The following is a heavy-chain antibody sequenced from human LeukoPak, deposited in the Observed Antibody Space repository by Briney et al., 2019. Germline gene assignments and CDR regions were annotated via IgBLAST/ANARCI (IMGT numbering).Heavy chain of an antibody. CDR3: ARSSRTHYYDSD. CDR2: IYSGGST. J-gene: IGHJ4*02. V-gene: IGHV3-66*01. D-gene: IGHD3-22*01. CDR1: GFTVSSNY. Sequence: GGSLRLSCAASGFTVSSNYMSWVRQAPGKGLEWVAIIYSGGSTYYADSVKGRFTISRDNSQNTLYLQMNSLRADDTAIYYCARSSRTHYYDSDWGQGTLVTVSS.